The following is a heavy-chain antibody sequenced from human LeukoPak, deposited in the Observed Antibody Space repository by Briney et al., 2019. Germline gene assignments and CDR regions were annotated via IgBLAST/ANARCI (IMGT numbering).Heavy chain of an antibody. D-gene: IGHD1-26*01. CDR1: GGSISSGGYY. Sequence: SQTLSLTCTVSGGSISSGGYYWSWIRQHPGKGLEWIGYLNYSGSTYYNLTLKVRVTVLVDTSKNQLSLKLSFVTAADTAVYYCARVLRGAFDIWGQETMVTVPS. J-gene: IGHJ3*02. V-gene: IGHV4-31*03. CDR2: LNYSGST. CDR3: ARVLRGAFDI.